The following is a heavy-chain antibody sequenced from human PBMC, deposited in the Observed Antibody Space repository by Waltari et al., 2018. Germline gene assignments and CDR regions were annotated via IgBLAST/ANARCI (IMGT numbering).Heavy chain of an antibody. D-gene: IGHD2-8*01. V-gene: IGHV3-7*01. Sequence: EVSLVESGGDLAQPGASLRLSCAASGFSLTNYWVSWVRQVPGKGLEWVADINESGSKKYYVDSVKGRFTISRDNAKNSVDLQMNSLRVEDTAVYYCARDDNINGASDAFDIWGQGTMVTVSS. CDR2: INESGSKK. CDR1: GFSLTNYW. CDR3: ARDDNINGASDAFDI. J-gene: IGHJ3*02.